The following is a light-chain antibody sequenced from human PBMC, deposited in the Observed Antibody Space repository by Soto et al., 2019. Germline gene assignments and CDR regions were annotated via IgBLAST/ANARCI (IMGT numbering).Light chain of an antibody. CDR2: DAS. V-gene: IGKV1-5*01. CDR3: QQYNSYSPAT. Sequence: DIQMTQSPSTLSASVGDRVTNTCRASQSISSWLAWYQQKPGKAPKLLIYDASSLESGVPSRFSGSGSGTEFTLTISSLQPDDFATYYCQQYNSYSPATFGQGTKLEIK. CDR1: QSISSW. J-gene: IGKJ2*01.